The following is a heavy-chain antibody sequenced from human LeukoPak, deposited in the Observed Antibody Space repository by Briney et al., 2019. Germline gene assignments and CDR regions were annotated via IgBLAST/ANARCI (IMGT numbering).Heavy chain of an antibody. D-gene: IGHD3-10*01. J-gene: IGHJ4*02. CDR1: GFTLSSYR. V-gene: IGHV3-21*01. CDR3: ARQKGYYGSGTLMY. Sequence: PGGPLRLSCSASGFTLSSYRMNWVRQAPGKGLEWVSSISSSSNYIYYADTVKGRFTISRDNAKNSLYLQMNSLRAEDTAVYYCARQKGYYGSGTLMYWGQGTLVTVSS. CDR2: ISSSSNYI.